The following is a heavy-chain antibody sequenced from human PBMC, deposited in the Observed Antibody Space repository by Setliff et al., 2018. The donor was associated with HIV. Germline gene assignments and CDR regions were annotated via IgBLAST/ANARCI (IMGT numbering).Heavy chain of an antibody. CDR3: AREEGTKGAFDI. Sequence: GGSLRLSCAASRFTFSDYTMHWVRQAPGKGLEWVASISYDGTDKYYTDSMKGRFTISRDNSKNTLYLQMDDLQAEDTAVYYCAREEGTKGAFDIWGQGTKVTVSS. J-gene: IGHJ3*02. V-gene: IGHV3-30-3*01. CDR2: ISYDGTDK. CDR1: RFTFSDYT. D-gene: IGHD1-1*01.